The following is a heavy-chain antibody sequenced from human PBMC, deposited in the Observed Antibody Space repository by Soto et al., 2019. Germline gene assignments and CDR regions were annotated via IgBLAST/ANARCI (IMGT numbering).Heavy chain of an antibody. CDR1: SYTFSNYG. V-gene: IGHV1-18*01. CDR2: ISGYNGNA. Sequence: QVQLVQSGVEVKKPGASVKVSCKASSYTFSNYGISWVRQAPGQGLEWMGWISGYNGNAKYAQMLQGRVTMTTDTXXSTAHMELRSLRSDDTAVYYCARIMGRLIAAGMDVWGQGTTVIVSS. CDR3: ARIMGRLIAAGMDV. D-gene: IGHD3-16*01. J-gene: IGHJ6*02.